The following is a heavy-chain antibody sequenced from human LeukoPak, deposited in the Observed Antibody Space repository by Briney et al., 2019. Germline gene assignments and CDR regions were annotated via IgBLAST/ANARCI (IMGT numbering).Heavy chain of an antibody. CDR2: IKSKTDGGTT. D-gene: IGHD2-2*02. V-gene: IGHV3-15*01. Sequence: GGSLRLSCAASGFTFSNAWMSWVRQAPGKGLEWVGRIKSKTDGGTTDYAAPVKGRFTISRDDSKNTLYLQMNSLKTKDTAVYYCTAHCSSTSCYTGSGDFWGQGTLVTVSS. J-gene: IGHJ4*02. CDR1: GFTFSNAW. CDR3: TAHCSSTSCYTGSGDF.